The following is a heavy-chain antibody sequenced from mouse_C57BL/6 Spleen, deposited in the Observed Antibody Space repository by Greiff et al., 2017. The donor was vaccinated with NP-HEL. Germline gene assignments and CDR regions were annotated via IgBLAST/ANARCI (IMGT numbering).Heavy chain of an antibody. CDR1: GFTFSDAW. D-gene: IGHD1-1*01. CDR2: IRNKANNHAT. Sequence: DVKLVESGGGLVQPGGSMKLSCAASGFTFSDAWMDWVRQSPEKGLEWVAEIRNKANNHATYYTVSVKGRFTISRDDSKSSFYLQMNILRAEDTVIYYCTPPYYGSSYRYFDVWGTGTTVTVSS. V-gene: IGHV6-6*01. J-gene: IGHJ1*03. CDR3: TPPYYGSSYRYFDV.